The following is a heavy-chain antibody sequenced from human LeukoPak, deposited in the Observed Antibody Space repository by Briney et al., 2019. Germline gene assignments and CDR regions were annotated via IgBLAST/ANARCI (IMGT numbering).Heavy chain of an antibody. V-gene: IGHV4-34*01. CDR2: INHSGST. J-gene: IGHJ6*02. CDR1: GGSFSGYY. D-gene: IGHD3-3*01. CDR3: ARLLTKRDYYYGMDV. Sequence: SETLSLTCAVYGGSFSGYYWSWIRQPPGKGLEWIGEINHSGSTNYNPSLKSRVTISVDTSKNQFSLKLSSVTAADTAVYYCARLLTKRDYYYGMDVWGQGTTVTVSS.